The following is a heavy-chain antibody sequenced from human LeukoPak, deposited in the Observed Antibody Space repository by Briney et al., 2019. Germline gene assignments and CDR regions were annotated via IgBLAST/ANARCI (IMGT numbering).Heavy chain of an antibody. CDR2: ISYSGST. CDR1: GGSITSYY. J-gene: IGHJ4*02. D-gene: IGHD3-22*01. Sequence: SETLSLTCTVSGGSITSYYWSWIRQPPGKGLEWIGYISYSGSTNSNPSLKSRVTIPVDTSKNHFSLKLTSVTAADTAVYYCTGSSRGYYHDFDHWGQGTMVTVSS. V-gene: IGHV4-59*08. CDR3: TGSSRGYYHDFDH.